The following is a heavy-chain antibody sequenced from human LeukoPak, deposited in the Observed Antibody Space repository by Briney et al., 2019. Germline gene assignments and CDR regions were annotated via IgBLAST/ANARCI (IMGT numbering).Heavy chain of an antibody. V-gene: IGHV4-34*01. CDR3: VHKYGDYVYYGMDV. CDR1: GGSFSGYY. D-gene: IGHD4-17*01. Sequence: SETLSLTCAVYGGSFSGYYWSWIRQPPGKGLEWIGEINHSGSTNYNPSLKSRVTISVDTSKNQFSLKLSSVTAADTAVYYCVHKYGDYVYYGMDVRGQGTTVTVSS. CDR2: INHSGST. J-gene: IGHJ6*02.